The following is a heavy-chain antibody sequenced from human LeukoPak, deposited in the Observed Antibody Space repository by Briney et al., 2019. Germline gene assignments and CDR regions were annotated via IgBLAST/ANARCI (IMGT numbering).Heavy chain of an antibody. D-gene: IGHD3-10*01. Sequence: GGSLRLSCAASGFTFSSYAMSWVRQAPGKGLEWVSAISGSGGSTYYADSVKGRFTISRDNSKNTLYLQMNSLGAEDTAVYYCAKDRRGALYPYFDYWGQGTLVTVSS. CDR3: AKDRRGALYPYFDY. V-gene: IGHV3-23*01. J-gene: IGHJ4*02. CDR1: GFTFSSYA. CDR2: ISGSGGST.